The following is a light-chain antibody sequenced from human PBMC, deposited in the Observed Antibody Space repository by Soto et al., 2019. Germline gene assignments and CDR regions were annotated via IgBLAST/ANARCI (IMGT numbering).Light chain of an antibody. CDR3: SSYTSSSTYV. Sequence: QSALTQPASVSGSPGQSITISCTGTSSDVGGYNYVSWYQQHPGKAPKLMIYDVSYRPSGVSNRFSGSKSGNTASLTISGLHAEDEADYYCSSYTSSSTYVFGTGTKVTVL. V-gene: IGLV2-14*03. J-gene: IGLJ1*01. CDR2: DVS. CDR1: SSDVGGYNY.